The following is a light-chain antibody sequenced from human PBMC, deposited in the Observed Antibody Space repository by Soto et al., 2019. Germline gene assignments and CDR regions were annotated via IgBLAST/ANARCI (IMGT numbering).Light chain of an antibody. V-gene: IGLV2-8*01. J-gene: IGLJ2*01. Sequence: QSVLTQPPSASGSPGQSVTISCTGTSSDVGGGYNYVSWYQHHPGKVPKLMIYEVSKRPSGVPVRFYGSKSGNTASLTVSGLQAEDEADYFCSSYAGNNNLIFGGGTKVTVL. CDR2: EVS. CDR1: SSDVGGGYNY. CDR3: SSYAGNNNLI.